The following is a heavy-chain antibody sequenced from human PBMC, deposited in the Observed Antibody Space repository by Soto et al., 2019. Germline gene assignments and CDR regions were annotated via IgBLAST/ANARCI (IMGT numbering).Heavy chain of an antibody. CDR2: INHSGST. Sequence: SETLSLTCAVYGGSFSGYFWSWIRQPPGKGLEWIGEINHSGSTNYNPSLKSRVTISVDTSKNQFSLKLNSVTAADTAVYYCARSKRARLRYFDCPFDYWGQGTLVTVSS. CDR3: ARSKRARLRYFDCPFDY. CDR1: GGSFSGYF. V-gene: IGHV4-34*01. D-gene: IGHD3-9*01. J-gene: IGHJ4*02.